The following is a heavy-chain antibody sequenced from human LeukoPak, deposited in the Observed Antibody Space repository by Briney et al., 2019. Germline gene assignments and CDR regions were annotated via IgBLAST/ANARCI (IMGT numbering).Heavy chain of an antibody. CDR3: ARAYGGNHPFDY. CDR1: GGSIGSYY. D-gene: IGHD4-23*01. J-gene: IGHJ4*02. Sequence: SETLSLTCTVSGGSIGSYYWSWIRQPPGKGLEWIGYIYYSGSTNYNPSLKSRVTISVDTSKNQFSLKLSSVTAADTAVYYCARAYGGNHPFDYWGQGTLVTVSX. CDR2: IYYSGST. V-gene: IGHV4-59*01.